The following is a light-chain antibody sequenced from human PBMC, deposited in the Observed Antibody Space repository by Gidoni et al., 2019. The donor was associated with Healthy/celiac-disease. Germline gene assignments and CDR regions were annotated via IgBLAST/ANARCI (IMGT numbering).Light chain of an antibody. CDR2: AAS. CDR1: QGISSY. CDR3: QQYYSYPLT. Sequence: AIRITQSPSSLSASRGDRVTITCRASQGISSYLAWYQQKPGKAPKLLIYAASTLQSGVPSRFSGSGSGTDFTLTISCLQSEDFATYYCQQYYSYPLTFGQGTKVEIK. J-gene: IGKJ1*01. V-gene: IGKV1-8*01.